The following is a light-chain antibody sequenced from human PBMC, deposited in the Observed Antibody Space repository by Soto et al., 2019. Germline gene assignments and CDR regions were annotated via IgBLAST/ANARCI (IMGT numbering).Light chain of an antibody. V-gene: IGKV1-33*01. Sequence: IQMTQSPSSLSASVGDRLTITCRASHDISTHLNWYQQMPGKAPKLLIYETSNVQTGVPSRFSGHGSGTDFVFTISSLQPEDIGTYYCQQYDNVGITFGQGTRLEIK. CDR2: ETS. J-gene: IGKJ5*01. CDR1: HDISTH. CDR3: QQYDNVGIT.